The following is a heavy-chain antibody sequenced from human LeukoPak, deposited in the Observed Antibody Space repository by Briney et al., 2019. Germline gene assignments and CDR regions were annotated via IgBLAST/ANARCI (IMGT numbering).Heavy chain of an antibody. V-gene: IGHV1-18*01. J-gene: IGHJ4*02. D-gene: IGHD4-11*01. CDR2: ISTSTGST. CDR3: ARDDNYGIFVNVDY. Sequence: ASVKVSCKTSGYSFILYGISWVRQAPGQGPEWMGWISTSTGSTKYTQKFQGRVTLTTDTSTSTAYMELSSLRSDDTAVYYCARDDNYGIFVNVDYWGQGTLVTVSS. CDR1: GYSFILYG.